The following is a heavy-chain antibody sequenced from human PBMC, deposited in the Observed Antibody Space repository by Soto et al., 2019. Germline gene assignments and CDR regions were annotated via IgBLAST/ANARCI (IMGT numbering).Heavy chain of an antibody. J-gene: IGHJ6*02. CDR2: ISAYNGNT. CDR1: GYTFTSYG. V-gene: IGHV1-18*01. D-gene: IGHD3-3*01. CDR3: ARDQPISSHWSGYPLLPYYYGMDV. Sequence: ASVKVSCKASGYTFTSYGISWVRQAPGQGLEWMGWISAYNGNTNYAQKLQGRVTMTTDTSTSTAYMELRSLRSDDTAVYYCARDQPISSHWSGYPLLPYYYGMDVWGQGTTVTVSS.